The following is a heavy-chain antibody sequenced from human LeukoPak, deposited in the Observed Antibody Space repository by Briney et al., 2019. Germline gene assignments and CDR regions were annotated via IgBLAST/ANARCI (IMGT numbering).Heavy chain of an antibody. CDR2: ISAYNGNT. J-gene: IGHJ5*02. CDR3: ARDSNAFTVVRGLYNWFDH. D-gene: IGHD3-10*01. CDR1: GYTFTGYG. V-gene: IGHV1-18*04. Sequence: GASVKVSCKASGYTFTGYGISWVRQAPGQGLEWMGWISAYNGNTNYAQKLQGRVTMTTDTSTSTAYMELRSLRSDDTAVYYCARDSNAFTVVRGLYNWFDHWGQGTLVTVSS.